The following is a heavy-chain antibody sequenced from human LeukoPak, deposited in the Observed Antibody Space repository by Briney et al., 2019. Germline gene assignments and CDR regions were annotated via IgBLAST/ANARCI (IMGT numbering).Heavy chain of an antibody. CDR2: IIPILGIA. D-gene: IGHD2-15*01. J-gene: IGHJ5*02. CDR3: ARDLSQYCSGGSCYSVWFDP. V-gene: IGHV1-69*04. CDR1: GGTFSSYA. Sequence: ASVKVSCKASGGTFSSYAISWVRQAPGQGLERMGRIIPILGIANYAQKFQGRVTITADKSTSTAYMELSSLRSEDTAVYYCARDLSQYCSGGSCYSVWFDPWGQGTLVTVSS.